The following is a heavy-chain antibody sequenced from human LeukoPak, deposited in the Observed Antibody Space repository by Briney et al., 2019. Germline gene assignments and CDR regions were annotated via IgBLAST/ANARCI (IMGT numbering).Heavy chain of an antibody. CDR3: ARVLAYCTRTSCHDY. V-gene: IGHV1-18*01. Sequence: VASVKVSCKASGYTFTNYGISWVRQAAGQGLDWMGWISAYNGNTDYAQKFQGKVTMTTDTSTNTAYMELRSLRSDDTAVYYCARVLAYCTRTSCHDYWGQGTLVTVSS. J-gene: IGHJ4*02. CDR1: GYTFTNYG. D-gene: IGHD2-2*01. CDR2: ISAYNGNT.